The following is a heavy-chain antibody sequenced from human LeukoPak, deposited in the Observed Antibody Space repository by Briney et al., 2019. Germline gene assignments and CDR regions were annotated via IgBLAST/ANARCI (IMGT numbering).Heavy chain of an antibody. D-gene: IGHD1-14*01. V-gene: IGHV3-7*03. Sequence: GGSLRLSCAASGFTFSSYWMSWVRQAPGKGLEWVANIEQDGSEKYYVDSVKGRFTISRDNAKNSLYLQMNSLRAEDTAVYYCARGTPLTEDAFDIWGQGTMVTVSS. J-gene: IGHJ3*02. CDR2: IEQDGSEK. CDR3: ARGTPLTEDAFDI. CDR1: GFTFSSYW.